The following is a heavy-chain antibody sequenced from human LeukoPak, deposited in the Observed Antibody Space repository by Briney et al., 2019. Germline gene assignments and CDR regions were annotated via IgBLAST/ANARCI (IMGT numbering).Heavy chain of an antibody. Sequence: SETLSLTCTVSGGSNSSGNYYWSWIRQPPGKGLEWIAYMYYSGSTYYNPSLKSRVTMSADTSKNQLSLKLSSVTAADTAVYYCARPYYYDSRIDPWGQGILVTVSS. CDR3: ARPYYYDSRIDP. J-gene: IGHJ5*02. CDR2: MYYSGST. CDR1: GGSNSSGNYY. D-gene: IGHD3-22*01. V-gene: IGHV4-30-4*01.